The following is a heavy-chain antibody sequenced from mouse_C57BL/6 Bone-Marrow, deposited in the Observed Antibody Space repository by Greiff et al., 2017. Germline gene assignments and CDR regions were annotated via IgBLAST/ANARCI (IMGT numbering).Heavy chain of an antibody. D-gene: IGHD3-3*01. J-gene: IGHJ1*03. Sequence: QVQLQQPGAELVKPGASVKLSCTASGYTFTSYCMPWVKQRPGQGLEWIGMIHPDSGSTNYNEKFKSKATLTVDKSSSTAYMQLSSLTSEDSAGYNCANPGRYFDGWGTGTSVTVSS. CDR3: ANPGRYFDG. CDR2: IHPDSGST. CDR1: GYTFTSYC. V-gene: IGHV1-64*01.